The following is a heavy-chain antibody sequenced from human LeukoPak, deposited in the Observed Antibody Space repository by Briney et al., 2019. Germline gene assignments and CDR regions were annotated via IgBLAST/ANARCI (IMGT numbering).Heavy chain of an antibody. Sequence: TGGSLRLSCAASGFTFSSYAMSWVCQAPGKGLEWVSAISGSGGSTYYADSVKGRFTISRDNSKNTLYLQMNSLRAEDTAVYYCAKVGITMVRGVSYFDYWGQGTLVTVSS. CDR1: GFTFSSYA. CDR3: AKVGITMVRGVSYFDY. D-gene: IGHD3-10*01. CDR2: ISGSGGST. J-gene: IGHJ4*02. V-gene: IGHV3-23*01.